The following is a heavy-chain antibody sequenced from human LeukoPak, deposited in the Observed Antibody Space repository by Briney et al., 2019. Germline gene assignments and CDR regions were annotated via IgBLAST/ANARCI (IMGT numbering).Heavy chain of an antibody. CDR2: ISSSSSYI. J-gene: IGHJ4*02. D-gene: IGHD6-13*01. CDR3: ARVPDDGGSWRFWLDY. V-gene: IGHV3-21*01. CDR1: GFTFSSYS. Sequence: PGGSLRLSCAASGFTFSSYSMNWVRQAPGKGLEWVSSISSSSSYIYYTDSVKGRFTISRDNAKNSLYLQMNSLRAEDTAVYYCARVPDDGGSWRFWLDYWGQGTLVTVSS.